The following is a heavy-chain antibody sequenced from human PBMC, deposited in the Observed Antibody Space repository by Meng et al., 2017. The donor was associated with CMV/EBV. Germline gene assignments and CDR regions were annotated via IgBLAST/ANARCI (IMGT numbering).Heavy chain of an antibody. J-gene: IGHJ4*02. V-gene: IGHV4-34*01. Sequence: GSLRLSCAVYGGSFSGYYWSWIRQPPGKGLEWIGEINHSGSTNYNPSLKSRVTISLDTSKNQFSLKLSSVTAADTAVYYCARGKVDIVNWGQGTLVTVSS. D-gene: IGHD5-12*01. CDR1: GGSFSGYY. CDR3: ARGKVDIVN. CDR2: INHSGST.